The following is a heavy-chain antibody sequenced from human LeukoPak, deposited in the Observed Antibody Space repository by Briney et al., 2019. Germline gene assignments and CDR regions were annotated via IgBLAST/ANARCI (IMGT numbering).Heavy chain of an antibody. CDR1: GYTFTDYH. V-gene: IGHV1-2*02. CDR2: INPNSGGT. CDR3: TRFRHVAVAGTPHFDY. D-gene: IGHD6-19*01. J-gene: IGHJ4*02. Sequence: ASVRVSCKASGYTFTDYHIHWVRQAPGQGLEWMGWINPNSGGTNYAEKFHGRLTTTRDTSISTAFMELSGLRSDDTAVYYCTRFRHVAVAGTPHFDYWGQGALVTVSS.